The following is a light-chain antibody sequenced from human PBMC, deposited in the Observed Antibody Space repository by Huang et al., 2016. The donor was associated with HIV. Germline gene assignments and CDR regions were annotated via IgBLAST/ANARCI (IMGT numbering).Light chain of an antibody. CDR2: SAS. CDR3: LQNYNYPYT. J-gene: IGKJ2*01. CDR1: QGIPND. Sequence: AIQMTQSPSSLSASVGDRVTITCRASQGIPNDLGWYQQKPGKAPRRLVYSASTLQPGVPSRFSGGGSGTQFTLIISSLQPEDFATYYCLQNYNYPYTFGQGTKLEIK. V-gene: IGKV1-6*01.